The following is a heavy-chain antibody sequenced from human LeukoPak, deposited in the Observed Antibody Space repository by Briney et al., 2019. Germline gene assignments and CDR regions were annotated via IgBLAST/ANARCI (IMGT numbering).Heavy chain of an antibody. Sequence: GESLKISCKGSGYSFSTYWIAGVRHTPGKGLECMGIIYPSDSDTRYSPSFQGQVTISADKSISTAYLQWSSLKASDTAMYYCARLASLGYCSSTSCYGGYYMGVWGKGTTVTVSS. CDR1: GYSFSTYW. CDR2: IYPSDSDT. J-gene: IGHJ6*03. V-gene: IGHV5-51*01. D-gene: IGHD2-2*01. CDR3: ARLASLGYCSSTSCYGGYYMGV.